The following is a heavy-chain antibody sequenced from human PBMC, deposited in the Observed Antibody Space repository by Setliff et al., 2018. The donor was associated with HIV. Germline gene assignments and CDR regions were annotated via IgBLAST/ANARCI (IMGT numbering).Heavy chain of an antibody. D-gene: IGHD3-16*01. CDR1: GFTFSTSA. Sequence: PGGSLSLSCAASGFTFSTSAMHWVRQAPGKGLEWVAVISYAGSNEYYGDSVKGRFTISRDNSKNTLFLQMNSLRVEDTAVYYCMRGPRLGPVDVWGKGATVTVS. J-gene: IGHJ6*03. CDR3: MRGPRLGPVDV. CDR2: ISYAGSNE. V-gene: IGHV3-30*04.